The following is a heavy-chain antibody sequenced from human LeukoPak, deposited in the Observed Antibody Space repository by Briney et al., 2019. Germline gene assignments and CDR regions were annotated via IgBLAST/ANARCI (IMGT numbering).Heavy chain of an antibody. V-gene: IGHV4-30-4*01. D-gene: IGHD6-13*01. Sequence: SETLSLTCTVSGGSISSGDYYWSWIRQPPGKGLEWIGYIYYSGSTYYNPSLKSRVTISVDKSKNQFSLKLSSVTAADTAVYYCARGQQLVGGVFDYWGQGTLVTVSS. J-gene: IGHJ4*02. CDR3: ARGQQLVGGVFDY. CDR1: GGSISSGDYY. CDR2: IYYSGST.